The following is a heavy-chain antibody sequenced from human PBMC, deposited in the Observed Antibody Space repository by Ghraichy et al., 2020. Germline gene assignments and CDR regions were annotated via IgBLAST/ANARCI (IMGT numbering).Heavy chain of an antibody. CDR1: VYTFTGYY. V-gene: IGHV1-2*02. D-gene: IGHD1-26*01. CDR2: INPDSGGT. CDR3: ARDWYSGTADYFDY. J-gene: IGHJ4*02. Sequence: ASVKVSCKASVYTFTGYYIQWVRQAPGQGLEWMGWINPDSGGTSYAQKFQGRVTMTRETSISTVYMELSSLRSADTAVYYCARDWYSGTADYFDYWGQGSMVTVSS.